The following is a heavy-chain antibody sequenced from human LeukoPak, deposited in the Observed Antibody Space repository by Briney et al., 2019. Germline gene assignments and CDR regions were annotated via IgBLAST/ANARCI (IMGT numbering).Heavy chain of an antibody. CDR3: ARTRSGYYPMDP. CDR2: MNPNSGNT. J-gene: IGHJ5*02. Sequence: ASVKVSCKASGYTFTSYDTNWVRQATGQRLEWMGWMNPNSGNTGYAQKFQGRVTITRNTSISTAYMELSSLRSEDTAVYYCARTRSGYYPMDPWGQGTLVTVSS. D-gene: IGHD3-22*01. CDR1: GYTFTSYD. V-gene: IGHV1-8*03.